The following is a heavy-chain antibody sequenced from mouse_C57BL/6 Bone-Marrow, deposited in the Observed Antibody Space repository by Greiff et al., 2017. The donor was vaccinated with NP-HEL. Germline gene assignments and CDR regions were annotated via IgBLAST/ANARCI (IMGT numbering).Heavy chain of an antibody. Sequence: DVKLVESEGGLVQPGSSMKLSCTASGFTFSDYYMAWVRQVPEKGLEWVANINYDGSSTYYLDSLKSRFIISRDNAKNILYLQMSSLKSEDTATYYCARDRSYYGSSYAMDYWGQGTSVTVSS. CDR2: INYDGSST. J-gene: IGHJ4*01. CDR3: ARDRSYYGSSYAMDY. CDR1: GFTFSDYY. V-gene: IGHV5-16*01. D-gene: IGHD1-1*01.